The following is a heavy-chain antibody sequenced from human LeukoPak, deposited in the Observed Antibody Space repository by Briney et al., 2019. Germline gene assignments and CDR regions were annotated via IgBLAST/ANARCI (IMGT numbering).Heavy chain of an antibody. CDR1: GVSITTYY. V-gene: IGHV4-59*01. CDR2: IHYTGSP. Sequence: SETLSLTCTVSGVSITTYYWNWIRQTPGKGLEWIGHIHYTGSPNYNPSLKSRVIISIDTSNNHLSLELTSVTAPDTAVYYCAGASRWLSFDSWGQGTLITVSS. CDR3: AGASRWLSFDS. D-gene: IGHD2-15*01. J-gene: IGHJ4*02.